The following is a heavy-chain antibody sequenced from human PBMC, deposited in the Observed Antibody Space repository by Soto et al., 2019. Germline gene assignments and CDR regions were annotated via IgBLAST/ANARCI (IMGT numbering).Heavy chain of an antibody. Sequence: QVQLVESGGGVVQPGRSLRLSCAASGFTFSSYGMHWVRQAPGKGLEWVAVIWYDGSNKYYADSVKGRFTISRDNSKNALYLQMNSLRADDTAVYYCARDPVSDSSSWFFDYGGQGTLVTVSS. V-gene: IGHV3-33*01. CDR2: IWYDGSNK. J-gene: IGHJ4*02. CDR3: ARDPVSDSSSWFFDY. D-gene: IGHD6-13*01. CDR1: GFTFSSYG.